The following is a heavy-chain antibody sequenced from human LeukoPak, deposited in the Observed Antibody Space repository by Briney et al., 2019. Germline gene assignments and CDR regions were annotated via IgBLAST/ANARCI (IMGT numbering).Heavy chain of an antibody. J-gene: IGHJ5*02. V-gene: IGHV1-69*05. D-gene: IGHD1-1*01. Sequence: ASVKVSCKASGGTFSSYAINWVRQAPGQGLEWMGGIIPLLDTANYAQKFQGRVTITIDVSTTTVYMELRSLRSDDTAVYYCARGATADNWFDPWGQGTLVTVSS. CDR2: IIPLLDTA. CDR1: GGTFSSYA. CDR3: ARGATADNWFDP.